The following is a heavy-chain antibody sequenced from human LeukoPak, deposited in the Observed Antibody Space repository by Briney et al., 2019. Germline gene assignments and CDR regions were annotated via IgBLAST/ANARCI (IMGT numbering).Heavy chain of an antibody. V-gene: IGHV1-69*05. CDR3: AASRSRRELTPY. J-gene: IGHJ4*02. CDR1: GGTFSSYV. CDR2: IIPKFGTA. Sequence: VASVKVSCKASGGTFSSYVISWVRQAPGQGLEWMGGIIPKFGTANYAQKFQERVTITRDMSTSTAYMELSSLRSEDTAVYYCAASRSRRELTPYWGQGTLVTVSS. D-gene: IGHD1-26*01.